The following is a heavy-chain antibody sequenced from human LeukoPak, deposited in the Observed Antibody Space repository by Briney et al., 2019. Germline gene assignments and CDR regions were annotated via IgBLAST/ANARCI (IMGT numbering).Heavy chain of an antibody. Sequence: GGSLRLSCAASGFTFSSYAMHWVRQAPGKGLEWVAVISYDGSNKYYADSVKGRFTISRDNSKNTLYLQMNSLRAEDTAVYYCARDYCTNGVCYSYYYYYYMDVWGKGTTVTVSS. CDR3: ARDYCTNGVCYSYYYYYYMDV. CDR1: GFTFSSYA. V-gene: IGHV3-30*04. J-gene: IGHJ6*03. CDR2: ISYDGSNK. D-gene: IGHD2-8*01.